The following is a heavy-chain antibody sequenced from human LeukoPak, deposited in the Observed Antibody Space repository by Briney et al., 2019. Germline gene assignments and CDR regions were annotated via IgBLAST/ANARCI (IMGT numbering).Heavy chain of an antibody. J-gene: IGHJ4*02. CDR3: ARGGDTAMVPYFDY. CDR2: IYSDNT. D-gene: IGHD5-18*01. V-gene: IGHV3-53*01. CDR1: GFTVSSNS. Sequence: GGSLRLSCTVSGFTVSSNSMSWVRQAPGKGLEWVSFIYSDNTHYSDSVKGRFTISRDNSKNTLYLQMNSLRAEDTAVYYCARGGDTAMVPYFDYWGQGTLVTVSS.